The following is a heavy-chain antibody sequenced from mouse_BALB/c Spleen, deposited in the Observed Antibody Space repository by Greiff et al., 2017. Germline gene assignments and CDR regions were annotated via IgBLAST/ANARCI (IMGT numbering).Heavy chain of an antibody. D-gene: IGHD2-1*01. CDR3: ARGYGNYED. J-gene: IGHJ2*01. Sequence: VQLQQSGPELVKPGASVKISCKASGYAFSSSWMNWVKQRPGQGLEWIGRIYPGDGDTNYNGKFKGKATLTADKSSSTAYMQLSSLTSVDSAVYFCARGYGNYEDWGQGTTLTVSS. CDR1: GYAFSSSW. CDR2: IYPGDGDT. V-gene: IGHV1-82*01.